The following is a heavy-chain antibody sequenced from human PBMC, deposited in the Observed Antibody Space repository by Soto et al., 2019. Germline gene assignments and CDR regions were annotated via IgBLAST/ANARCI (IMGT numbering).Heavy chain of an antibody. CDR2: INHSGST. CDR3: ARGQRAIWLVRYYYYYGMDV. CDR1: GGSFSGYY. Sequence: SETLSLTCAVYGGSFSGYYWSWIRQPPGKGLEWIGEINHSGSTNYNPSLKSRVTISVDTSKNQFSLKLSSVTAADTAVYYCARGQRAIWLVRYYYYYGMDVWGQGTTVTVSS. J-gene: IGHJ6*02. V-gene: IGHV4-34*01. D-gene: IGHD6-19*01.